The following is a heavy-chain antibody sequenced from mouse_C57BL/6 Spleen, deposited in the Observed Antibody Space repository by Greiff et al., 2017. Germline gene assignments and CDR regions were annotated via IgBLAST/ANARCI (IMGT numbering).Heavy chain of an antibody. J-gene: IGHJ2*01. CDR3: ARYITTVVATNIDY. CDR2: IYPGSGST. Sequence: QVQLQQPGAELVKPGASVTMSCKASGYTFTSYWITWVKQSPGQGLEWIGDIYPGSGSTNYNEKFKGKATLTVDTSSSTAYMQLSSLTSEDSAVYYCARYITTVVATNIDYWGQGTTLTVSS. CDR1: GYTFTSYW. D-gene: IGHD1-1*01. V-gene: IGHV1-55*01.